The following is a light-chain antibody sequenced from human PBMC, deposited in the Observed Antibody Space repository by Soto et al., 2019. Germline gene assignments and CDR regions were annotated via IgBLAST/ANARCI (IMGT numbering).Light chain of an antibody. CDR2: GNS. V-gene: IGLV1-40*01. CDR1: SFNIGAGYD. Sequence: QSVLTQPPSVSGAPGQRVTISCTGSSFNIGAGYDVHWYQQLPGTAPKLLIYGNSNRPSGVPDRFSGSKSGTSASLAITGFQAEDEADYYCQSYDSSLSGAVFGGGTQLTVL. J-gene: IGLJ7*01. CDR3: QSYDSSLSGAV.